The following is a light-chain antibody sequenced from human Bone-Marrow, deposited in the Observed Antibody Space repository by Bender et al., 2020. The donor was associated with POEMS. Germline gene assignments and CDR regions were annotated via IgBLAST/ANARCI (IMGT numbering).Light chain of an antibody. Sequence: SYEVTQPPSVSVSPGQTASITCSGDDLGDKYGAWYQQKPGQSPVLVIYQDTKRPSGIPERFSGSNSGNTATLTISGTQAMDEADYYCQAWDTYSVIFGGGTKLTVL. V-gene: IGLV3-1*01. CDR2: QDT. J-gene: IGLJ2*01. CDR3: QAWDTYSVI. CDR1: DLGDKY.